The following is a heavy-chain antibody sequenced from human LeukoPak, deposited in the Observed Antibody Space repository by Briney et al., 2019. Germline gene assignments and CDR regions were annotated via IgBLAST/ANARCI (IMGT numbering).Heavy chain of an antibody. J-gene: IGHJ6*03. V-gene: IGHV4-34*01. CDR1: GGSFSGYY. D-gene: IGHD3/OR15-3a*01. Sequence: SETLSLTCAVYGGSFSGYYWSWIRQPPGKGLEWIGEINHSGSTNYNPSLKSRVTISVDTSKNQFSLKLSSVTAADTAVYYCARGTLGLYYYMDVWGKGTTVTVSS. CDR2: INHSGST. CDR3: ARGTLGLYYYMDV.